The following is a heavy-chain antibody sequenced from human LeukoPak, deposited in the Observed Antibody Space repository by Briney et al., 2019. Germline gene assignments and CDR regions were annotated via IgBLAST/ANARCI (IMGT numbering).Heavy chain of an antibody. CDR1: GGSISSYY. CDR2: IYTSGST. CDR3: AAWVAVAGTNY. Sequence: SETLSLTCTVSGGSISSYYWSWIRQPAGKGLEWIGRIYTSGSTNYNPSLKSRVTMSVNTSKNQFSLKLSSVTAADTAEYYCAAWVAVAGTNYWGQGTLVTVSS. J-gene: IGHJ4*02. D-gene: IGHD6-19*01. V-gene: IGHV4-4*07.